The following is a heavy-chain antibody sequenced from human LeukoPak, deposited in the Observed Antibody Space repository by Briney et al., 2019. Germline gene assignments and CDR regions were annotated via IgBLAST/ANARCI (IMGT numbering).Heavy chain of an antibody. CDR3: TTITMIREHEDY. Sequence: PGGSLRLSCAASAYTFSSYAMNWVRQAPGKGLEWVGRIKSKSDGGTTDYAAPVKGRFTISRDDSKNTLSLQMNSLKTEDTAVYYCTTITMIREHEDYWGQGTLVTVSS. CDR2: IKSKSDGGTT. J-gene: IGHJ4*02. D-gene: IGHD3-10*01. CDR1: AYTFSSYA. V-gene: IGHV3-15*01.